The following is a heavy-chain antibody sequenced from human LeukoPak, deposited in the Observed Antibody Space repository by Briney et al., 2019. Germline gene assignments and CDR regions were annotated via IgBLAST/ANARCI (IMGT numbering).Heavy chain of an antibody. CDR2: INHSGSI. CDR3: ARDESYYDFWSGYYQNWFDP. CDR1: GGSFSGYY. Sequence: SETLSLTCAVYGGSFSGYYWSWIRQPPGKGLEWIGEINHSGSINYNPSLKSRVTISVDTSKNQFSLKLSSVTAADTAVYYCARDESYYDFWSGYYQNWFDPWGQGTLVTVSS. D-gene: IGHD3-3*01. V-gene: IGHV4-34*01. J-gene: IGHJ5*02.